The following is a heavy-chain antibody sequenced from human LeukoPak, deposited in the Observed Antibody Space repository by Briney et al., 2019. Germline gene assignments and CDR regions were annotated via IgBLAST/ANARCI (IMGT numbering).Heavy chain of an antibody. V-gene: IGHV5-51*01. CDR3: ARRSFSSWYNTPFDY. CDR2: IYPGDSDT. J-gene: IGHJ4*02. D-gene: IGHD6-13*01. CDR1: GSGFTSYW. Sequence: GASLKISCKGSGSGFTSYWIGWVRQMPGKGLEWMGIIYPGDSDTRYSPSFQGQVTISADKSISTAYLQWSSLKASDTAMYYCARRSFSSWYNTPFDYWGQGTLVTVSS.